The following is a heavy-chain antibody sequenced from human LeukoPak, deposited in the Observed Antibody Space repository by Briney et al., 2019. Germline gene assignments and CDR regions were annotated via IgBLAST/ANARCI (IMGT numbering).Heavy chain of an antibody. V-gene: IGHV4-59*01. Sequence: SETLSLTCTVSGVSISSYYRSWIRQPPGKGLEWIGYVYYSGSTNYNPSLKSRVTISADTSQNQFSLKLSSVTAADTAVYYCAASSYYYYYYGMDVWGQGTTVTVSS. D-gene: IGHD6-6*01. CDR1: GVSISSYY. CDR3: AASSYYYYYYGMDV. CDR2: VYYSGST. J-gene: IGHJ6*02.